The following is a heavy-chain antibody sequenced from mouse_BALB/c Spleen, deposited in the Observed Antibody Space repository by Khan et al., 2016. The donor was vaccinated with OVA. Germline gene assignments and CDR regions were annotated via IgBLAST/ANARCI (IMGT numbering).Heavy chain of an antibody. CDR1: GFSLTGYG. Sequence: VQLQESGPGLVAPSQSLSITCTVSGFSLTGYGVNWVRQPPGKGLEWLGMIWSDGSTDYNSALKSRLSISKDNYKSTVFLKMNSLQTDDTARYYCARELRLGGFAYWGQGTLVTVSA. CDR3: ARELRLGGFAY. CDR2: IWSDGST. D-gene: IGHD1-2*01. V-gene: IGHV2-6-7*01. J-gene: IGHJ3*01.